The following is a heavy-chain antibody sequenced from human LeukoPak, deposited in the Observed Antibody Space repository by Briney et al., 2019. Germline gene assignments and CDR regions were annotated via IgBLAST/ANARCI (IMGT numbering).Heavy chain of an antibody. J-gene: IGHJ6*03. CDR3: ARGGREGMGKGYSGYDFGVKLGYYYYYYYMDV. CDR2: IYYSGST. D-gene: IGHD5-12*01. Sequence: SETLSLTCTVSGGSISSSSYYWGWIRQPPGKGLEWIGSIYYSGSTNYNPSLKSRVTISVDTSKNQFSLKLSSVTAADTAVYYCARGGREGMGKGYSGYDFGVKLGYYYYYYYMDVWGKGTTVTVSS. CDR1: GGSISSSSYY. V-gene: IGHV4-39*07.